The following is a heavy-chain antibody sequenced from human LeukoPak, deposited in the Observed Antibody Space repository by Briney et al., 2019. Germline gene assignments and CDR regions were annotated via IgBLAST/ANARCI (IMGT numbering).Heavy chain of an antibody. CDR1: GYTFTSYY. CDR3: ARAYYDGSGSYGNWFDA. Sequence: ASVTVSCKASGYTFTSYYMHWVRQAPGQGLEWMGIINPSGGSTSYAQKFQGRVTMTRDTSTSIVYMVLSSLRSEDTAVYYCARAYYDGSGSYGNWFDAGGQGTLVSVSA. CDR2: INPSGGST. J-gene: IGHJ5*02. D-gene: IGHD3-10*01. V-gene: IGHV1-46*01.